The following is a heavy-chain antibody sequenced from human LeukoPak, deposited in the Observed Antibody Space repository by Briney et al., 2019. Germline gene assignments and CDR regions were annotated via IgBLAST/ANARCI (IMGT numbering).Heavy chain of an antibody. CDR2: IYYSGST. Sequence: KTSETLSLTCTVSGGSISSGDYYWSWIRQPPGKGLEWIGYIYYSGSTYYNPSLKSRVTISVDTSTNQFSLKLSSVTAADTAVYYCARAGRIAIRAFDYWGQGTLVTVSS. CDR1: GGSISSGDYY. D-gene: IGHD2-15*01. V-gene: IGHV4-30-4*08. J-gene: IGHJ4*02. CDR3: ARAGRIAIRAFDY.